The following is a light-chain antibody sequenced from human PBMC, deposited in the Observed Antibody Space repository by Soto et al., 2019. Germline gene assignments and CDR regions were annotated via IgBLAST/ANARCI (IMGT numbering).Light chain of an antibody. CDR1: NSDLGGFKF. J-gene: IGLJ3*02. Sequence: QSALTQPPSASGSPGQSVTISCTGTNSDLGGFKFVSWYQHHPGKAPKLIIYDFTKRPSGVPERFSGSRSANTASLTVSGLQADDEADYYCNSFVATAAGDTWVFGGGTKVTVL. CDR3: NSFVATAAGDTWV. CDR2: DFT. V-gene: IGLV2-8*01.